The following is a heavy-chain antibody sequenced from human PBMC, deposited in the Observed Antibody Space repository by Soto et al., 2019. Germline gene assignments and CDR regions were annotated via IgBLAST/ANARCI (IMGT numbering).Heavy chain of an antibody. CDR1: GFTFSSYG. Sequence: EVQLLESGGGLVQPGGSLRLSCAASGFTFSSYGMTWGRQAPGKGLEWVSFSSATGAGTYYADSVKGRFTISRDNSKNTLYLQMTGLRADDTAVYYCAKDRRAGGNYGFYADFWGQGALVIVSS. CDR2: SSATGAGT. D-gene: IGHD1-7*01. V-gene: IGHV3-23*01. CDR3: AKDRRAGGNYGFYADF. J-gene: IGHJ4*02.